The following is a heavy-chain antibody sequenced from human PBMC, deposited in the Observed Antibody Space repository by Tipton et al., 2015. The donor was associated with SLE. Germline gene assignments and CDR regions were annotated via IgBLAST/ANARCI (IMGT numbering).Heavy chain of an antibody. CDR1: GASISNSNW. Sequence: TLSLTCAVSGASISNSNWWNWVRQPPGKGLEWIGEIYHSGTTNYNPSLKSRFTISVDKSKNQFSLKLSSVTAADTAVYYCARTSNSWTDFFDYWGQGALVTVSS. J-gene: IGHJ4*02. CDR2: IYHSGTT. CDR3: ARTSNSWTDFFDY. D-gene: IGHD6-13*01. V-gene: IGHV4-4*02.